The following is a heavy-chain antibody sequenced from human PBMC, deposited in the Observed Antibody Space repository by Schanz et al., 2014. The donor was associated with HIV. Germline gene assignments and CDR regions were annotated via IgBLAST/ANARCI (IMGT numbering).Heavy chain of an antibody. CDR3: VLPSAKIVGGLGEHYFDH. J-gene: IGHJ4*02. D-gene: IGHD1-26*01. CDR1: GFTFSSYW. Sequence: VQLVESGGGLVQPGGSLRLSCAASGFTFSSYWMTWVRQAPGKRLEWVANIKQDESEKYYADSVKGRFTISRDNAKNSLYLQMNSLRAEDTAVYYCVLPSAKIVGGLGEHYFDHRGQGTLVTVSS. V-gene: IGHV3-7*01. CDR2: IKQDESEK.